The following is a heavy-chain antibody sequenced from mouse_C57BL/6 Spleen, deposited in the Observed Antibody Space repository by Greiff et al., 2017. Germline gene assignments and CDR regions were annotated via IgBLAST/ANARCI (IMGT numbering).Heavy chain of an antibody. D-gene: IGHD1-1*01. CDR2: INPNYGTT. J-gene: IGHJ2*01. Sequence: VQLQQSGPELVKPGASVKISCKASGYSFTDYNMNWVKQSNGQSLEWIGVINPNYGTTSYNQKFKGKATLTVDQSSSTAYMQLNSLTSEDSAVYYCAREAYGSSSYYFDYWGQGTTLTVSS. CDR1: GYSFTDYN. CDR3: AREAYGSSSYYFDY. V-gene: IGHV1-39*01.